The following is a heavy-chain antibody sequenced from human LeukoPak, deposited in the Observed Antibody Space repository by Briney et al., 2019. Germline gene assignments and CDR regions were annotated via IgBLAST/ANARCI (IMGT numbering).Heavy chain of an antibody. V-gene: IGHV1-69*06. CDR2: IIPIFGTA. Sequence: ASVKVSCKASGYTFTSYGISWVRQAPGQGLEWMGGIIPIFGTANYAQKFQGRVTMTEDTSTDTAYMELSSLRSEDTAVYYCATYWVRLYGSGSYYNFDYWGQGTLVTVSS. CDR3: ATYWVRLYGSGSYYNFDY. D-gene: IGHD3-10*01. J-gene: IGHJ4*02. CDR1: GYTFTSYG.